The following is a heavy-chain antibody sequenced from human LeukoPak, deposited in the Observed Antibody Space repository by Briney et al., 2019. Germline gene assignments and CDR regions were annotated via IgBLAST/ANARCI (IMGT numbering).Heavy chain of an antibody. CDR2: ISYDGSNK. CDR3: AREGGGDEQLLISLGAFDI. D-gene: IGHD6-6*01. Sequence: GGSLRLSCAASGFTFSSYAMHWVRQAPGKGLEWVAVISYDGSNKYYADSVKGRFTISRDNSKNTLYLQMNSLRAEDTAVYYCAREGGGDEQLLISLGAFDIWGQGTMVTVSS. CDR1: GFTFSSYA. V-gene: IGHV3-30-3*01. J-gene: IGHJ3*02.